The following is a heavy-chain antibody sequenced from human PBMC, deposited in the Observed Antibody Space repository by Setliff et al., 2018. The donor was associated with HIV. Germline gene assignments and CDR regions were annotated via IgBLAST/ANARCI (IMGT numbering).Heavy chain of an antibody. D-gene: IGHD1-26*01. CDR1: GGTFSNYA. CDR3: ARGARLVGRAVVLYYFDH. J-gene: IGHJ4*02. V-gene: IGHV1-69*13. CDR2: IIPIFGST. Sequence: SVKVSCKTSGGTFSNYAISWVRQAPGQGLEWMGGIIPIFGSTKYAQKFQDRVTITADESTYTADMELSSLRSEDTAVYYCARGARLVGRAVVLYYFDHWGQGTLVTVSS.